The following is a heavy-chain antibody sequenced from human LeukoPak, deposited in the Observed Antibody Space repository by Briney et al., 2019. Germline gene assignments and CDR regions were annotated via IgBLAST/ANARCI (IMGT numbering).Heavy chain of an antibody. D-gene: IGHD2-15*01. Sequence: GGSLRLSCAASGFTFSSYAMSWVRQAPGKGLEWVSAISGSGGSTYYADSVTGRFTISRDNSKNTLNLQMNSLRGEDTAVYYCARGYSSEWSHYFDYWGQGTLVTAS. CDR2: ISGSGGST. V-gene: IGHV3-23*01. CDR3: ARGYSSEWSHYFDY. J-gene: IGHJ4*02. CDR1: GFTFSSYA.